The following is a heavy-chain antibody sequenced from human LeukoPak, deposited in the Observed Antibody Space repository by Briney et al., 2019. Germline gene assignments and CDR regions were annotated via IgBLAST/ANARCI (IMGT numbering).Heavy chain of an antibody. CDR3: AKLLTSRYYSTLHYYGMDV. Sequence: GSLRLSCAASGFTFSSYSMNLVRQAPGKGLEWVSGISGSGDFTYYADSVQGRFTISRDNSKNTLSLQVNSLRVEDTAVYFCAKLLTSRYYSTLHYYGMDVWGQGTTVTVSS. V-gene: IGHV3-23*01. CDR2: ISGSGDFT. D-gene: IGHD3-22*01. CDR1: GFTFSSYS. J-gene: IGHJ6*02.